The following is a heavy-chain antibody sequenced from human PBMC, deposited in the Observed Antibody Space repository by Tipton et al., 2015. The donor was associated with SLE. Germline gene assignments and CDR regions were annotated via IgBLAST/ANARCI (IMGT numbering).Heavy chain of an antibody. Sequence: LRLSCTVSGGSISKYYWSWIRQPPGKGLEWIGYVYNSGSTNYSPSLKSRVTISVDTSKNQFSLNLSSVTAADTAVYYCARHRGDFDYWGHGTLVTVSS. CDR2: VYNSGST. CDR3: ARHRGDFDY. CDR1: GGSISKYY. J-gene: IGHJ4*01. D-gene: IGHD3-16*01. V-gene: IGHV4-59*08.